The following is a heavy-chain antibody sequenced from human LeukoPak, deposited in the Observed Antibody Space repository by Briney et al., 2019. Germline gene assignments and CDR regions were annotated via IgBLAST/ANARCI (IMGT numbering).Heavy chain of an antibody. Sequence: SETLSLTCAVYGGSFSGYYWSWIRQPPGKGLEWIGEISHGGSTNYNPSLKSRVTISVDMSKNQFSLRLSSVTAADTAVYYCARRDSYYGSGTYPPGLDYWGQGTLVTVSS. CDR3: ARRDSYYGSGTYPPGLDY. V-gene: IGHV4-34*01. J-gene: IGHJ4*02. CDR2: ISHGGST. CDR1: GGSFSGYY. D-gene: IGHD3-10*01.